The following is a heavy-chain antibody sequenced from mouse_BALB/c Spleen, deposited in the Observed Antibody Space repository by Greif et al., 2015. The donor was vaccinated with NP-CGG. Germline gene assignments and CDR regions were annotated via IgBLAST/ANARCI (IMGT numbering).Heavy chain of an antibody. V-gene: IGHV2-9*02. CDR1: GFSLTSYG. Sequence: QVQLQQSGPGLVAPSQSLSITCTVSGFSLTSYGVHWVRQPPGKGLEWLGVIWAGGSTNYNSALMSRLSISKDNSKSQVFLKMNSLQTDDTAMYYCAREVYYDYRYYAMDYWGQGTSVTVSS. CDR2: IWAGGST. D-gene: IGHD2-4*01. J-gene: IGHJ4*01. CDR3: AREVYYDYRYYAMDY.